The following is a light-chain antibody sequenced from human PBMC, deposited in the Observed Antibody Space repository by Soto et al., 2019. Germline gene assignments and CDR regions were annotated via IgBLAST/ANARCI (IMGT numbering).Light chain of an antibody. CDR1: QSVSSN. Sequence: EIVMTQSPATLSVSPGERATLSCRASQSVSSNLARYQQKPGQAPRLLIYGASTRATGIPASFSGSGSGTEGSLTISSQHSEDFAVYYCQQYNNWPPWTFGPGTNVDIK. J-gene: IGKJ3*01. CDR2: GAS. V-gene: IGKV3-15*01. CDR3: QQYNNWPPWT.